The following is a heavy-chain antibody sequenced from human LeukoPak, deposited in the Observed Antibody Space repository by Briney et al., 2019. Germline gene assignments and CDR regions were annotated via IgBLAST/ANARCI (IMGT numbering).Heavy chain of an antibody. V-gene: IGHV3-30*02. CDR2: IRYDGSNK. CDR1: GFTFSSYG. CDR3: AKGRETTVNPPFD. D-gene: IGHD4-17*01. J-gene: IGHJ4*02. Sequence: QLGGSLRLSCAASGFTFSSYGMHWVRQAPGKGLEWVASIRYDGSNKYYADSVKDRFTISRDNSKNTLYLQMNSLRAENTAVYYCAKGRETTVNPPFDWGQGTLVTVSS.